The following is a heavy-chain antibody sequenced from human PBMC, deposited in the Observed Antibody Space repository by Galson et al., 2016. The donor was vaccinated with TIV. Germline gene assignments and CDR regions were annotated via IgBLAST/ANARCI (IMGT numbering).Heavy chain of an antibody. V-gene: IGHV3-11*01. D-gene: IGHD2/OR15-2a*01. J-gene: IGHJ4*02. Sequence: SLRLSCAASGFTFSDYHMSWLRRTPGKGLEWIAHITSGASSRYYAESVKGRFTISRDDAKNSLFLQMNSRRIDDTAVYYCAKDLAVWGSFYGAFDYWGPGTVVSVSS. CDR2: ITSGASSR. CDR3: AKDLAVWGSFYGAFDY. CDR1: GFTFSDYH.